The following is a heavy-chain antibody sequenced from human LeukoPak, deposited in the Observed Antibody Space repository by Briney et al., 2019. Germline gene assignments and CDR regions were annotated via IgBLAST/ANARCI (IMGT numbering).Heavy chain of an antibody. V-gene: IGHV4-38-2*02. CDR1: GYSISSGYY. Sequence: SETLSLTCTVSGYSISSGYYWGWIRQPPGKGLEWIGSIYHSGSTYYNPSLKSRVTISVDTSKNQFSLKLSSVTAADTAVYYCARAPYYDFWSGPWDYFDYWGQGTLVTVSS. J-gene: IGHJ4*02. CDR2: IYHSGST. CDR3: ARAPYYDFWSGPWDYFDY. D-gene: IGHD3-3*01.